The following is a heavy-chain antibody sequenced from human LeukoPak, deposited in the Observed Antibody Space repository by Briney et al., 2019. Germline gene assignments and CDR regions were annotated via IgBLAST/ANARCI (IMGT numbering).Heavy chain of an antibody. Sequence: GESLKISCKASGYSFTSYWIGWVRQMPGKGLEWMGIIYPTDSDTKYSPSFQGQVTISVDKSIRTAYLQWSSLKASDTAIYYCARLYCSDGGCYRKPYYYSYYMDVWGKGTTVTISS. J-gene: IGHJ6*03. V-gene: IGHV5-51*01. CDR1: GYSFTSYW. CDR2: IYPTDSDT. CDR3: ARLYCSDGGCYRKPYYYSYYMDV. D-gene: IGHD2-15*01.